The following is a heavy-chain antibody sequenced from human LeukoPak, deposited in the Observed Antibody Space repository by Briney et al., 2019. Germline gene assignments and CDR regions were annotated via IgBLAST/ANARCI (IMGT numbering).Heavy chain of an antibody. CDR2: INNDGTAT. CDR3: ATVSEY. CDR1: GFTFNYFW. Sequence: GGSLRLSCAASGFTFNYFWMHWVRQVPGEGLVFVSGINNDGTATYYAASVQGRFTISRDNAKNTVYLQMNGLRAEDTTVYYCATVSEYWGQGTLVTVS. J-gene: IGHJ4*02. V-gene: IGHV3-74*01.